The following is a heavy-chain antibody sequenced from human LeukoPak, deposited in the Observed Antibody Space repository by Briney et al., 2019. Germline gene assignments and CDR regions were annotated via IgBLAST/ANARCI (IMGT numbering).Heavy chain of an antibody. CDR3: ASSPEPYSSHMFDY. Sequence: QPGGSLRLSCAASGFTFSSYSMNWVRQAPGKGLEWVSYISSSSSTIYYADSVKGRFTISRDNAKNSLYLQMNSLRAEDTAVYYCASSPEPYSSHMFDYWGQGTLVTVSS. D-gene: IGHD6-13*01. V-gene: IGHV3-48*01. CDR1: GFTFSSYS. CDR2: ISSSSSTI. J-gene: IGHJ4*02.